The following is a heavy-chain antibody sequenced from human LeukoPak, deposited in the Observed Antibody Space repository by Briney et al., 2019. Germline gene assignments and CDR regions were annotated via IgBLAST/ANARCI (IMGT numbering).Heavy chain of an antibody. Sequence: PGGSLRLSCAASGFIFSSYAMHWVRQAPGKGLEWVAVIWYDGSNKHYAESVKGRFSISRDNSKSTLYLQMNSLRAEDTAVYYCARARGVSTGYRPIDYWGQGTLVTVSS. CDR1: GFIFSSYA. J-gene: IGHJ4*02. CDR3: ARARGVSTGYRPIDY. D-gene: IGHD3-22*01. CDR2: IWYDGSNK. V-gene: IGHV3-33*08.